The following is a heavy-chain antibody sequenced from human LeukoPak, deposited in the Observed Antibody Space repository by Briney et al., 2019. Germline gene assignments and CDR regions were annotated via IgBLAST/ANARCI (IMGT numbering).Heavy chain of an antibody. CDR1: GFTVSNNY. CDR3: ASGRGYSYGLHY. J-gene: IGHJ4*02. Sequence: GSLRLSCAASGFTVSNNYMSWVRQSPGKGLEWVSVIYTDGSTYYADSVKGRFTISRDNSKNTVYLQMNSLRAEDTAVYYCASGRGYSYGLHYWGQGTLVTVSS. V-gene: IGHV3-53*01. D-gene: IGHD5-18*01. CDR2: IYTDGST.